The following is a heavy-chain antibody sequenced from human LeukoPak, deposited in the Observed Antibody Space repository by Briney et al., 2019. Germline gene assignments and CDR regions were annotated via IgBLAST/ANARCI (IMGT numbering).Heavy chain of an antibody. V-gene: IGHV4-59*01. Sequence: SSETLSLTCTVSGGSISSYYWSWIRQPPGKGLEWIGYIYYSGSTNCNPSLKSRVTISVDTSKNQFSLKLSSVTAADTAVYYCARSPKRGAFDIWGQGTMVTVSS. CDR2: IYYSGST. CDR1: GGSISSYY. CDR3: ARSPKRGAFDI. J-gene: IGHJ3*02.